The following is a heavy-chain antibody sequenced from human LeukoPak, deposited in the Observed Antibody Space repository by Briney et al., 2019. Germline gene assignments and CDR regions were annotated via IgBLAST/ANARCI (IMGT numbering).Heavy chain of an antibody. J-gene: IGHJ5*02. D-gene: IGHD3-22*01. Sequence: GGSQRLSCGPSGYTYRRYSMIWLRQAPGKGLEWVSYISSSSSTIYYADSVKGRFTISRDNAKNSLYLQMNSLRDEDTAVYYCARPYYDSSGYYSFDPWGQGTLVTVSS. CDR2: ISSSSSTI. V-gene: IGHV3-48*02. CDR1: GYTYRRYS. CDR3: ARPYYDSSGYYSFDP.